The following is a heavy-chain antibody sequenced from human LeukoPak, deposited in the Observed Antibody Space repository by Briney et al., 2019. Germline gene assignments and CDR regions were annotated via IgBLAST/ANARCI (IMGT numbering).Heavy chain of an antibody. CDR2: ISTRDGNT. Sequence: VSLKVSSEASGYILTTSHMCSGRHALGPGLWWMGQISTRDGNTNYAQKFHGKVTMTRDTTTSTVYMQLSSLGSEDTAVYYCGTERSAGTWFDPWGQGNLVTVSS. CDR1: GYILTTSH. D-gene: IGHD6-13*01. V-gene: IGHV1-46*01. CDR3: GTERSAGTWFDP. J-gene: IGHJ5*02.